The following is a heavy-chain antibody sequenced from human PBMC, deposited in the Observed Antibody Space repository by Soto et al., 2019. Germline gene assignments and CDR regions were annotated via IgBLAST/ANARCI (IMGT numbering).Heavy chain of an antibody. J-gene: IGHJ3*02. CDR1: GRSTAILTYC. CDR3: ARPPTASLDAFEI. CDR2: IYYSGST. Sequence: PXETRSPACPVYGRSTAILTYCCGWIRQPPGKGLEGIGSIYYSGSTYYNPSLKSRVTISVDTSKSQFSLKLNSATAADSSVYYCARPPTASLDAFEIWGQGTMVTVSS. V-gene: IGHV4-39*01.